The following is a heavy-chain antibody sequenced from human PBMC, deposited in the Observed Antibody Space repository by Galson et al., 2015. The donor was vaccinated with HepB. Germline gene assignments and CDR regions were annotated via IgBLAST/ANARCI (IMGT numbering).Heavy chain of an antibody. Sequence: CAISGDSVSSNSAAWNWIRQSPSRGLEWLGRTYYRSKWYNDYAVSVKSRITINPDTSKNQFSLQLNSVTPEDTAVYYCARGSRQRGAEYFQHWGQGTLVTVSS. J-gene: IGHJ1*01. CDR1: GDSVSSNSAA. CDR3: ARGSRQRGAEYFQH. V-gene: IGHV6-1*01. D-gene: IGHD3-10*01. CDR2: TYYRSKWYN.